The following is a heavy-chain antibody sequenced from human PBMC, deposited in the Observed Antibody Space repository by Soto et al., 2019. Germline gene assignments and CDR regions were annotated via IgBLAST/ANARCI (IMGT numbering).Heavy chain of an antibody. CDR1: GGSISSGDYY. Sequence: QVQLQESGPGLVKPSQTLSLTCTVSGGSISSGDYYWSWIRQPPGKGLEWIGYIYYSGSTNYNPSLKSRVTISVDTSKNQFSLKLSSVTAADTAVYYCARVVKGTTVVTPSNWFDPWGQGTLVTVSS. D-gene: IGHD4-17*01. V-gene: IGHV4-61*08. CDR3: ARVVKGTTVVTPSNWFDP. J-gene: IGHJ5*02. CDR2: IYYSGST.